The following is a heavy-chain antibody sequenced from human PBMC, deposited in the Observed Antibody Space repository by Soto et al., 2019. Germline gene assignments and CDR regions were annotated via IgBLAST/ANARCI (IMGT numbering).Heavy chain of an antibody. CDR3: ANDRADCRTGSCYAHVDV. Sequence: QVQLVESGGGVVQPGNSLRLSCAASGFTLSNYGTHWVRQAPGKGLVWVADLWYDETIKVYADSVKGRFTIFRDNSKNALSQQMHILRAEGTAVYYCANDRADCRTGSCYAHVDVWGRGTLVTVSS. CDR2: LWYDETIK. D-gene: IGHD2-15*01. V-gene: IGHV3-33*06. J-gene: IGHJ4*02. CDR1: GFTLSNYG.